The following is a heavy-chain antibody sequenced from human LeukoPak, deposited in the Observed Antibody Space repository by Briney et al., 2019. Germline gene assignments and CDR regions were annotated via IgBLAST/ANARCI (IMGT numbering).Heavy chain of an antibody. D-gene: IGHD2-2*03. Sequence: GGSLRLSCAASGFSSSTYWMTWVRQAPGKGLEGVANIKGDESEKYYVDSVMGRFTISRDNAKNSLYLQMNSLRAEDTAVYYCAGSGYSYALNHWGQGTLVTVSS. J-gene: IGHJ1*01. CDR3: AGSGYSYALNH. V-gene: IGHV3-7*01. CDR2: IKGDESEK. CDR1: GFSSSTYW.